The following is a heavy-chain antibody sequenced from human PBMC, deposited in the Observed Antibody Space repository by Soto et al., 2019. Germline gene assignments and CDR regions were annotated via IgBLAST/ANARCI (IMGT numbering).Heavy chain of an antibody. J-gene: IGHJ5*02. CDR2: ISSSSSTI. CDR3: ASTYDFWSGYYPAGHNWFDP. Sequence: PGGSLRLSCAASGFTFSSYSMNWVRQAPGKGLEWVSYISSSSSTIYYADSVKGRFTISRDNAKNSLYLQMNSLRDEDTAVYYCASTYDFWSGYYPAGHNWFDPWGQGTLVTVSS. CDR1: GFTFSSYS. V-gene: IGHV3-48*02. D-gene: IGHD3-3*01.